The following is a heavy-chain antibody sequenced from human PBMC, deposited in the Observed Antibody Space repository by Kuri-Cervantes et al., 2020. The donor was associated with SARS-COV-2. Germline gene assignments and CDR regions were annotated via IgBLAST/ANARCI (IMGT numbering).Heavy chain of an antibody. CDR3: ARGSYDFWSGYYYYYGMDV. J-gene: IGHJ6*02. CDR2: INHSGST. CDR1: GGSFSGYY. Sequence: SETLSLTCAVYGGSFSGYYWSWIRQPPGKGLEWIGEINHSGSTNYNPSLKSRVTISVGTSKNQFSLKLSSVTAADTAVYYCARGSYDFWSGYYYYYGMDVWGQGTTVTVSS. V-gene: IGHV4-34*01. D-gene: IGHD3-3*01.